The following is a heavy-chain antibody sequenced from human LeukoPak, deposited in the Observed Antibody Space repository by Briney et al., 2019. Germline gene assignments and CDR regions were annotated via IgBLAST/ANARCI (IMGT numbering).Heavy chain of an antibody. CDR1: GFTFSSYA. D-gene: IGHD2-15*01. J-gene: IGHJ6*02. CDR3: AKALDIVVVVAASGMDV. Sequence: GGSLRLSCAASGFTFSSYAMHWVRQAPGKGLEWVAVISYDGSNKYYADSVKGRFTISRDNSKNTLYLQMNSLRAEDTAVYYCAKALDIVVVVAASGMDVWGQGTTVTVSS. CDR2: ISYDGSNK. V-gene: IGHV3-30-3*01.